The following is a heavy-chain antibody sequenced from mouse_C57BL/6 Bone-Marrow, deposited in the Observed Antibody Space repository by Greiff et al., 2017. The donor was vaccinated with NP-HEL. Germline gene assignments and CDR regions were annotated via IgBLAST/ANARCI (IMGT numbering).Heavy chain of an antibody. V-gene: IGHV1-53*01. CDR1: GYTFTSYW. CDR3: ASWGFLYYFDY. CDR2: INPSNGGT. Sequence: QVHVKQSGTELVKPGASVKLSCKASGYTFTSYWMHWVKQRPGQGLEWIGNINPSNGGTNYNEKFKSKATLTVDKSSSTAYMQLSSLTSEDSAVYYCASWGFLYYFDYWGQGTTLTVSS. J-gene: IGHJ2*01.